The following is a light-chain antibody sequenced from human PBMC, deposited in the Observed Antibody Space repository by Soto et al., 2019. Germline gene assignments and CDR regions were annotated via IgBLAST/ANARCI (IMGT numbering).Light chain of an antibody. CDR1: QSVLYSSNNKNH. V-gene: IGKV4-1*01. Sequence: DIVMTQSPDSLAVSLGERATINCKSSQSVLYSSNNKNHLAWYQQKSGQPPKLLIYGASTRESGVPDRFRGRGAGTDFALNISSLQAEDVAVYYFQQYYSTPWTFGQGTNVEIK. CDR3: QQYYSTPWT. J-gene: IGKJ1*01. CDR2: GAS.